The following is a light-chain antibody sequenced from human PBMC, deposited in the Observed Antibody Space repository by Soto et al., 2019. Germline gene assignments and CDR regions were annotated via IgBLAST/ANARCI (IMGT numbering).Light chain of an antibody. V-gene: IGKV3-20*01. J-gene: IGKJ5*01. CDR2: GAS. CDR3: QQYDRPPIT. CDR1: QSISRY. Sequence: IVLTQSPGTLSLSPGERTTLSCRASQSISRYLAWYQQKPGQGPRLLIYGASSRATGIPDRFSGGGAGTDFTLTISRLQPEDSALYYCQQYDRPPITFGQGTRLEIK.